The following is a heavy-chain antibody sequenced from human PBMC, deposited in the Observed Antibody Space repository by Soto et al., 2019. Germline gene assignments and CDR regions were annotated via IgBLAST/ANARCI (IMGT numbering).Heavy chain of an antibody. Sequence: GASLKISCKASGYSFSDYWIGWVRQMPGRGLEWMGIIYPGDSDTRYSASFQGQVTISADNSISTTFLQWSSLKASDTAMYYCARRGQYCDTSTCRFDPWGQGTLVTVSS. CDR2: IYPGDSDT. D-gene: IGHD2-21*01. CDR1: GYSFSDYW. J-gene: IGHJ5*02. V-gene: IGHV5-51*01. CDR3: ARRGQYCDTSTCRFDP.